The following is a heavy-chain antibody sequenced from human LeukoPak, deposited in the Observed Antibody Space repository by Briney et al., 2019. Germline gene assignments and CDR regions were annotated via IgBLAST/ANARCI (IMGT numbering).Heavy chain of an antibody. Sequence: PGGALRLSCSASGFPFRSYSMKWVRQAPGGGGEGVSYIYSLNGTRYYADSVKGRFTISRDNAKKPLYLQMHSLRPEETAVYYCARGQGGATRHWGQGPLLRVPS. CDR1: GFPFRSYS. CDR2: IYSLNGTR. D-gene: IGHD1-26*01. V-gene: IGHV3-48*01. CDR3: ARGQGGATRH. J-gene: IGHJ1*01.